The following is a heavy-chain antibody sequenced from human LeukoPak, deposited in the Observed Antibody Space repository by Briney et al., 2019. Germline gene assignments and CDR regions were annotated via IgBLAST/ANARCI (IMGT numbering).Heavy chain of an antibody. CDR3: SREVGIAAADRMDV. D-gene: IGHD6-13*01. Sequence: GGSLRLSCAASGFTFSSYGIHWVRQAPGKGLEWVAVIWYDGINKYYADSVKGRFTISRDNSKNTLYLQMNSLRAEDTAVYYCSREVGIAAADRMDVWGQGTTVTVSS. J-gene: IGHJ6*02. V-gene: IGHV3-33*01. CDR2: IWYDGINK. CDR1: GFTFSSYG.